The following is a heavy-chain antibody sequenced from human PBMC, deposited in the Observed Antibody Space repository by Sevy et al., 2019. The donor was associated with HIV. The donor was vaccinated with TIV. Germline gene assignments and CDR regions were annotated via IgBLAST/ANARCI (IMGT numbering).Heavy chain of an antibody. D-gene: IGHD4-17*01. J-gene: IGHJ4*02. Sequence: ASVKVSCKASGYTFASYGISWVRQAPGQGLEWMGWMSAYNGNTNYAQKLQGRVTMTTYTSTSTAYMELRSLRSDDTAVYYCARDLADGDYVSWGQGTLVTVSS. V-gene: IGHV1-18*04. CDR1: GYTFASYG. CDR2: MSAYNGNT. CDR3: ARDLADGDYVS.